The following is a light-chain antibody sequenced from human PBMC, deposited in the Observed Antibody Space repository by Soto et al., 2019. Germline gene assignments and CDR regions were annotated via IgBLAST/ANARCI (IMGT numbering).Light chain of an antibody. Sequence: EIVLTQSPDTLSLSPVEGATLSCRSSQSVSSNYLAWYQQKPGQAPRLLIYGESSMATGIPDGFSGSGSGTDFNLTLSRLEPEDFAVFYCQQYDDSITLGQGTRLEIE. J-gene: IGKJ5*01. CDR1: QSVSSNY. V-gene: IGKV3-20*01. CDR2: GES. CDR3: QQYDDSIT.